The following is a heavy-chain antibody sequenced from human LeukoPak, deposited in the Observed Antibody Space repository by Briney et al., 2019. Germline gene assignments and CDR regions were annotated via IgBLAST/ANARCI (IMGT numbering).Heavy chain of an antibody. CDR1: GASLSSESYY. CDR3: ARVLSGWYGMDV. J-gene: IGHJ6*02. D-gene: IGHD6-19*01. V-gene: IGHV4-61*10. Sequence: SETLSLTCTVSGASLSSESYYWGWIRQPAGRGLEWVGHIYHTGSTNYNPSLKSRVTISVDTSKNQFSLNLSSVTAADTAVYYCARVLSGWYGMDVWGQGTTVTVSS. CDR2: IYHTGST.